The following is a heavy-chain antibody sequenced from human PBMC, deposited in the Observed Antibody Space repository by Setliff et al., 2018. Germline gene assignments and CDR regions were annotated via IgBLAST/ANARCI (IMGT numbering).Heavy chain of an antibody. CDR1: GFTFSSYW. Sequence: GGSLRLSCAASGFTFSSYWMHWVRQVPGKGLVWVSRINSDGSSTSYADSVKGRFTISRDNAKNSLYLQMNSLRAEDTAVYYCARDPGVRGVIFDYWGQGTLVTVSS. D-gene: IGHD3-10*01. CDR3: ARDPGVRGVIFDY. CDR2: INSDGSST. V-gene: IGHV3-74*01. J-gene: IGHJ4*02.